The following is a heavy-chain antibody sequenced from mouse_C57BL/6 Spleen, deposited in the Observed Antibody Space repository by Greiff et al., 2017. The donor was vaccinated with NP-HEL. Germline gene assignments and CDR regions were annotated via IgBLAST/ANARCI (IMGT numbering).Heavy chain of an antibody. J-gene: IGHJ2*01. CDR3: ARDRDGYLLDY. CDR2: ISDGGSYT. Sequence: EVQLVESGGGLVKPGGSLKLSCAASGFTFSSYAMSWVRQTPEKRLEWVATISDGGSYTYYPDNVKGRFTISRDNTKNNLYLQMSHLKSEDTAMYYCARDRDGYLLDYWGQGTTLTVSS. V-gene: IGHV5-4*01. D-gene: IGHD2-3*01. CDR1: GFTFSSYA.